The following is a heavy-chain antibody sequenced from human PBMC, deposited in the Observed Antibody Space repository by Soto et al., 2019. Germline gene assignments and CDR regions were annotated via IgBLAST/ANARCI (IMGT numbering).Heavy chain of an antibody. Sequence: GESLKVSCKGSGYRFSSYWIAWVRQMPGKGPEWIGSTDPSSHDTRSSPSFQGQVTISADKFFTTAYLQWSSLTASDTAVYYCARHRMRDYGMDGWGQGTTVTVCS. CDR1: GYRFSSYW. J-gene: IGHJ6*01. CDR2: TDPSSHDT. V-gene: IGHV5-51*01. CDR3: ARHRMRDYGMDG.